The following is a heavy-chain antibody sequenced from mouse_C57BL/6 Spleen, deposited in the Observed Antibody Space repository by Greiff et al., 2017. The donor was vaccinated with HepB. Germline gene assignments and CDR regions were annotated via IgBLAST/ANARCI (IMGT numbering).Heavy chain of an antibody. Sequence: EVKLMESEGGLVQPGSSMKLSCTASGFTFSDYYMAWVRQVPEKGLEWVANINYDGSSTYYLDSLKSRFIISRDNAKNILYLQMSSLKSEDTATYYCAREAPITTVVATRYFDVWGTRTTVTVSS. D-gene: IGHD1-1*01. V-gene: IGHV5-16*01. CDR1: GFTFSDYY. CDR3: AREAPITTVVATRYFDV. J-gene: IGHJ1*03. CDR2: INYDGSST.